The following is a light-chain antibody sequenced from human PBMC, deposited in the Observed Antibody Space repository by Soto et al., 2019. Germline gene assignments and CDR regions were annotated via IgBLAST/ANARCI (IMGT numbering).Light chain of an antibody. CDR2: DAS. J-gene: IGKJ4*01. V-gene: IGKV3-11*01. Sequence: EIVLIQSPATLSLSPGERATLSCRASQSVSSNLAWYQQNPGQAPRLLIFDASSRATGIPARFSGSGSGTDFILTISSLEPEDFAVYYCQQHSNWPLTFGGGTKVDIK. CDR1: QSVSSN. CDR3: QQHSNWPLT.